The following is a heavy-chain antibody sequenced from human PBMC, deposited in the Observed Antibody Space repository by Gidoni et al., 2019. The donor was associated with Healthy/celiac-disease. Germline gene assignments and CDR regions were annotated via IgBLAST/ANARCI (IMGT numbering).Heavy chain of an antibody. CDR2: IIPILGIA. V-gene: IGHV1-69*04. CDR3: ARDVSGYGDPSAFDI. Sequence: VQLVQSGAEVKKTGSSVKVSCKDSGGTFSRYPSSWVRQAHGQWLEWMVRIIPILGIANYAQKFQGRVTITADKSTSTAYIELSSLRSEDTAVYYCARDVSGYGDPSAFDIWGQGTRVTVSS. CDR1: GGTFSRYP. D-gene: IGHD4-17*01. J-gene: IGHJ3*02.